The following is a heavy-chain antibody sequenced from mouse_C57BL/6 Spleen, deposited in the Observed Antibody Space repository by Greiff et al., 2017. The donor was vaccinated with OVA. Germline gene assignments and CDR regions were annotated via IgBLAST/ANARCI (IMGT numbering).Heavy chain of an antibody. Sequence: EVHLVESGGGLVQPGGSLSLSCAASGFTFTDYYMSWVRQPPGKALEWLGFIRNKANGYTTEYSASVKGRFTISSDNSQSILYLQMNALRAEDSATYDCARYYYGSSDWYFDVWGTGTTVTVSS. J-gene: IGHJ1*03. CDR2: IRNKANGYTT. D-gene: IGHD1-1*01. V-gene: IGHV7-3*01. CDR3: ARYYYGSSDWYFDV. CDR1: GFTFTDYY.